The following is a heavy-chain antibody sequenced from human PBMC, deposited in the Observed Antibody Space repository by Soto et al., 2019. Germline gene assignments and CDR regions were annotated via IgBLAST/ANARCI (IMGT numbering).Heavy chain of an antibody. CDR3: ARVPDY. J-gene: IGHJ4*02. CDR1: GGSISSGGYS. CDR2: MYHSGST. D-gene: IGHD2-2*01. Sequence: QLQLQESGSGLVKPSQTLSLTCAVSGGSISSGGYSWSWIRQPPGKGLEWIGYMYHSGSTYYNPSXXSXLTISIDRSNNPFSLKLSSVTAAATAVYDCARVPDYWGQGILVTVSS. V-gene: IGHV4-30-2*01.